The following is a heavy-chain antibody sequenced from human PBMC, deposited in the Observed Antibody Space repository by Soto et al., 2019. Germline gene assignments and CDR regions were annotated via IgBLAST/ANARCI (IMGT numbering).Heavy chain of an antibody. D-gene: IGHD2-2*01. V-gene: IGHV3-30-3*01. CDR3: ARPHSSSTRCYYYYSAMDV. CDR2: ISYDGSNK. CDR1: GFTFSSYA. J-gene: IGHJ6*02. Sequence: GGSLRLSCAASGFTFSSYAMHWVRQAPGKGLEWVAVISYDGSNKYYADSVKGRFTISRDNSKNTLYLQMNSLRDEDTAVYYSARPHSSSTRCYYYYSAMDVWGQGTPVTVSS.